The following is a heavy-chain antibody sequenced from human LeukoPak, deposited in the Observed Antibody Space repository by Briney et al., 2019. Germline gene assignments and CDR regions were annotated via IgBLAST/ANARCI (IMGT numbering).Heavy chain of an antibody. J-gene: IGHJ6*03. CDR3: ARGFYYGSGSLRPFYYYYYYYMDV. V-gene: IGHV1-8*01. CDR1: GYTFTSYD. CDR2: TNPNSGNT. D-gene: IGHD3-10*01. Sequence: ASVKVSCKASGYTFTSYDINWVRQATGQGLEWMGWTNPNSGNTGYAQKFQGRVTMTRNTSISTAYMELSSLRSEDTAVYYCARGFYYGSGSLRPFYYYYYYYMDVWGKGTTVTVSS.